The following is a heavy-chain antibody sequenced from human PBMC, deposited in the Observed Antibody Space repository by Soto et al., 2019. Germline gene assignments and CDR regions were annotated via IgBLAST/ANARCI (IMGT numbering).Heavy chain of an antibody. CDR2: VFHTGDT. D-gene: IGHD7-27*01. V-gene: IGHV4-4*02. Sequence: PSETLSLTCAVSGDSISSSVWWTWVRQPPGKGLEWIGEVFHTGDTYFNPSFRSRVAMSVDKSTNEFSLKVTSVTAADTAIYYCARKAWVRFDYWGQGALVTVS. CDR3: ARKAWVRFDY. J-gene: IGHJ4*02. CDR1: GDSISSSVW.